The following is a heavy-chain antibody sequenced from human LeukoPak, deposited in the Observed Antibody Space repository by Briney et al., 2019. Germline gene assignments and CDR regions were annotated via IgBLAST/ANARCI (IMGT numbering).Heavy chain of an antibody. CDR1: GYTFTGYY. J-gene: IGHJ3*02. CDR3: ARDGGYCSGGSCPGAFDI. V-gene: IGHV1-2*02. D-gene: IGHD2-15*01. CDR2: INPNSGGT. Sequence: GASVKVSCKASGYTFTGYYMHWVRQAPGQGLEWMGCINPNSGGTNYAQKFQGRVTMTRDTSISTAYMELSRLRSDDTAVYYCARDGGYCSGGSCPGAFDIWGQGTMVTVSS.